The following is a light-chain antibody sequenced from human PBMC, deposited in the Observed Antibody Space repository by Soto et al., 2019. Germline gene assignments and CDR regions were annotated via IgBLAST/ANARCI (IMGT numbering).Light chain of an antibody. CDR3: VSYAGTRLFV. V-gene: IGLV2-8*01. CDR2: EVT. CDR1: SSDVGFYNF. Sequence: QSVLTQPPSASGSPGQSLTTSCTGTSSDVGFYNFVSWYQQRPGKAPKLVIYEVTKRPSGVPDRFSGSKSGSTASLTVSGLQADDEADYYCVSYAGTRLFVFGSGTKVTVL. J-gene: IGLJ1*01.